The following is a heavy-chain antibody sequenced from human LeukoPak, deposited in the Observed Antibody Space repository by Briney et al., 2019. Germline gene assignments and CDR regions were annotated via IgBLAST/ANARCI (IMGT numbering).Heavy chain of an antibody. J-gene: IGHJ3*02. Sequence: PGGSLRLSCAASGFTFSSYWMHWVRQAPGKGLEWVSYISAISSSSTYYADSVEGRFTISRDNAKNSLYLQMNSLRAEDTAVYYCARDFHRRYYDSSGYNAFDIWGQGTMVTVSS. D-gene: IGHD3-22*01. CDR3: ARDFHRRYYDSSGYNAFDI. V-gene: IGHV3-48*04. CDR1: GFTFSSYW. CDR2: ISAISSSST.